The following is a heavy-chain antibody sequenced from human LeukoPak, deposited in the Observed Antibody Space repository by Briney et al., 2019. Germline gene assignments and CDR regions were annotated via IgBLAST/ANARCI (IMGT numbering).Heavy chain of an antibody. J-gene: IGHJ6*03. D-gene: IGHD4-11*01. CDR3: ASGAYSYYYMDV. V-gene: IGHV4-59*01. CDR2: IYYSGST. CDR1: GGSISSYY. Sequence: NPSETLSLTCTVSGGSISSYYWSWIRQPPGKGLEWIGYIYYSGSTNYNPSLKSRVTISVDTSKNQFSLKLGSVTAADTAVYYCASGAYSYYYMDVWGKGTTVTISS.